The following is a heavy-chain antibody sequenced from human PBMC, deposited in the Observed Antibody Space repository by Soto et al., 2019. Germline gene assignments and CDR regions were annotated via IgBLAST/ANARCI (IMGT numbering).Heavy chain of an antibody. V-gene: IGHV3-48*03. Sequence: GGSLRLSCAASRFSFSSYDMHWVRQAPGKGLECISYISKTGNTIYYADSVKGRFTISRDNAKNALYLQMNSLRAEDTAVYYCAKDLSRRTIFGVVHYGMDVWGQGTTVTVSS. CDR3: AKDLSRRTIFGVVHYGMDV. CDR2: ISKTGNTI. CDR1: RFSFSSYD. J-gene: IGHJ6*02. D-gene: IGHD3-3*01.